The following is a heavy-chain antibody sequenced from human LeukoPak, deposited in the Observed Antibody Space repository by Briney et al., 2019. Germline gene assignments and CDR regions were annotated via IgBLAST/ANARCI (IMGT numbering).Heavy chain of an antibody. Sequence: SETLSLTCSVSGVSISSGSNYWSWIRQPPGKGLEWIGEINHSGSTKYNPSLKSRVTISVDTSKNQFSLKLSSVTAADTAVYYCARRNYDILTGYYRRQWPSFGYWGQGTLVTVSS. CDR3: ARRNYDILTGYYRRQWPSFGY. D-gene: IGHD3-9*01. J-gene: IGHJ4*02. V-gene: IGHV4-39*07. CDR2: INHSGST. CDR1: GVSISSGSNY.